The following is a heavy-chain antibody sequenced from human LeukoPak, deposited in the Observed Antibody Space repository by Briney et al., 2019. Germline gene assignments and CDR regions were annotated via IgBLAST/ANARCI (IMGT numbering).Heavy chain of an antibody. Sequence: PSETLSLTCTVSGGSISSSSYYWGWIRQPPGKGLEWIGRIYTSGSTNYNPSLKSRVTMSVDTSKNQFSLNLSSVTAADTAVYSCAREGRDGYNYRALDYWGQGTLVSVSS. D-gene: IGHD5-12*01. CDR3: AREGRDGYNYRALDY. CDR1: GGSISSSSYY. V-gene: IGHV4-39*07. CDR2: IYTSGST. J-gene: IGHJ4*02.